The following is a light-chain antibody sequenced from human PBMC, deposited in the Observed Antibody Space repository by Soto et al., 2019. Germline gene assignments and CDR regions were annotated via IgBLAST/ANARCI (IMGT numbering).Light chain of an antibody. CDR2: AAS. J-gene: IGKJ5*01. CDR3: QQANSFPIT. V-gene: IGKV1-12*01. CDR1: QFISSW. Sequence: DIQMTQSPSSVSASVGDRVTIACRASQFISSWLAWYQQKPGKAPKLLIYAASGLQSGVPSRFSGSGSGTNFTLTITNLQPEDFATYYCQQANSFPITFGQGTRLEIE.